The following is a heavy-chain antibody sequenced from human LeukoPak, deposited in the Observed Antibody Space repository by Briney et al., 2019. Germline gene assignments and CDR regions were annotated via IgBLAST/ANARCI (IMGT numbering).Heavy chain of an antibody. CDR2: TSAYNGNT. V-gene: IGHV1-18*04. D-gene: IGHD3-9*01. CDR3: ARVEGSKWFDWLRGMDV. Sequence: ASVKVSCKASDYIFTSYGISWVRQAPGQGLEWMGWTSAYNGNTNSAQQFQGRLSMSTDTSTSTAYMELRSLGSDDTAVYYCARVEGSKWFDWLRGMDVWGQGTTVTVSS. J-gene: IGHJ6*02. CDR1: DYIFTSYG.